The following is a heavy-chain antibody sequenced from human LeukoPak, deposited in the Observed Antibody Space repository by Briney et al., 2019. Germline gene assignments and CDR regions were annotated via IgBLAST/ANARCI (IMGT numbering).Heavy chain of an antibody. V-gene: IGHV3-33*01. CDR2: MSYDGSNE. Sequence: GGSLRLSCAASGFAFSRYGMHWLRQAPGTGLEWVAVMSYDGSNEAYADSVRGRFTISRDNSENRLYLQMSSLRVEDTAVYYCAREHTIAATGTHWFAPWGQGTLVTVSS. CDR3: AREHTIAATGTHWFAP. D-gene: IGHD6-13*01. CDR1: GFAFSRYG. J-gene: IGHJ5*02.